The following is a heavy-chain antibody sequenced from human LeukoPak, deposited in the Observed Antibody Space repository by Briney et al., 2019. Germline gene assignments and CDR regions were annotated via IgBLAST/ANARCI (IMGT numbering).Heavy chain of an antibody. D-gene: IGHD5-18*01. CDR1: GGSISSSSYY. V-gene: IGHV4-39*01. J-gene: IGHJ4*02. Sequence: SETLSLTXTVSGGSISSSSYYWGWIRQPPGKGLEWIGSIYYSGSTYYNPSLKSRVTISVGTSKNQFSLKLSSVTAADTAVYYCATPQTWIQLWYYWGQGTLVTVSS. CDR2: IYYSGST. CDR3: ATPQTWIQLWYY.